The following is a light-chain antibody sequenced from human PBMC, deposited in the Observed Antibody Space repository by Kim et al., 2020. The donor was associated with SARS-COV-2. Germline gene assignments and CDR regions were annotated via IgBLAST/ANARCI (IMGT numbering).Light chain of an antibody. CDR1: QGIRNY. CDR2: AAS. V-gene: IGKV1-9*01. Sequence: ASFGASSTIPCRACQGIRNYLAWYHQKPGKAPKLLIYAASNLQSGIPSRFSGSGSGTDYTLTISSLQPEDFATYFCQQLNSYPLTFGQGTRLEIK. J-gene: IGKJ5*01. CDR3: QQLNSYPLT.